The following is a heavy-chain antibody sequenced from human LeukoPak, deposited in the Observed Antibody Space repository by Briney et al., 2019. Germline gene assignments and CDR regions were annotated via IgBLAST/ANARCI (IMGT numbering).Heavy chain of an antibody. J-gene: IGHJ4*02. V-gene: IGHV3-64*01. D-gene: IGHD3-10*01. CDR1: GFTFSSYA. Sequence: GGSLRLSCAASGFTFSSYAMHWVRQAPGKGLEYVSAISSNGGSTYYANSVKGRFTISRDNSKNTLYPQVGSLRAEDMAVYYCARGFPSPDKRPCWGQGTLVTVSS. CDR2: ISSNGGST. CDR3: ARGFPSPDKRPC.